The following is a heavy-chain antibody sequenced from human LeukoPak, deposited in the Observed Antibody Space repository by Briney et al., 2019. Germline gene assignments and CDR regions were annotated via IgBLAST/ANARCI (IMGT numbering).Heavy chain of an antibody. CDR3: ARGAPNGFDP. CDR2: IGEVDDR. CDR1: GFTFSTYD. J-gene: IGHJ5*02. Sequence: GGSLRLSCVGSGFTFSTYDMHWVRQAAGKGLEWVSGIGEVDDRYYLGSVRGRFTISREDARNSVYLQMNSPRVDDTAVYYCARGAPNGFDPWGQGTLVTVSS. V-gene: IGHV3-13*01.